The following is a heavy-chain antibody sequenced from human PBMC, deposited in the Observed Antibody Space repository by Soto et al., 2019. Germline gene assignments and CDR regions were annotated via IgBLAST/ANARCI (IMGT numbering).Heavy chain of an antibody. CDR1: GFTFSSYW. CDR3: ERRGPVTALQL. J-gene: IGHJ1*01. D-gene: IGHD2-21*02. Sequence: EVQLVESGGGSVQPGGSLRLSCEASGFTFSSYWMHWVRQSPGKGLVWVSRISSDGSSTSYGDSVKGRFTVSRDNAKNTLYRKMSVLRAEEPAIYYCERRGPVTALQLWGQGTLVPVPS. V-gene: IGHV3-74*02. CDR2: ISSDGSST.